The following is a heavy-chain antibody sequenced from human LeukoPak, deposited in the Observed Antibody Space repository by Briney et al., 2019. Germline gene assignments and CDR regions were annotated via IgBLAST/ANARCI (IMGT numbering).Heavy chain of an antibody. CDR1: GFTFSTFA. J-gene: IGHJ4*02. D-gene: IGHD3-22*01. V-gene: IGHV3-23*01. Sequence: GGSLRLSCAASGFTFSTFAMIWVRQSPGKGLEWVSSIFPSGGEIHYADSVRGRFTISRDNSKNTLYLQMNSLRAEDTAVYYCAKDGGRIVVVYYYDYWGQGTLVTVSS. CDR3: AKDGGRIVVVYYYDY. CDR2: IFPSGGEI.